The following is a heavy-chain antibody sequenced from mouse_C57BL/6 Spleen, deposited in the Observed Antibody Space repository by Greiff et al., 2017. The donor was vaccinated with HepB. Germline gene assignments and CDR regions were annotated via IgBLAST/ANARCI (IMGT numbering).Heavy chain of an antibody. CDR2: IDPENGDT. J-gene: IGHJ4*01. D-gene: IGHD2-4*01. Sequence: VQLKESGAELVRPGASVKLSCTASGFNITDDYMHWVKQRPEQGLEWIGWIDPENGDTEYASKFQGKATITADTSSNTAYLQLSSLTSEDTAVYYGTRRDDYDKGYYYAMDYGGKGTSVTASS. CDR3: TRRDDYDKGYYYAMDY. CDR1: GFNITDDY. V-gene: IGHV14-4*01.